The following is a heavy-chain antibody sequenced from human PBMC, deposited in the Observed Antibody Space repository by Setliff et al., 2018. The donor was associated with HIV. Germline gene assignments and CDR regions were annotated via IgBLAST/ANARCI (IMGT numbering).Heavy chain of an antibody. D-gene: IGHD2-21*01. J-gene: IGHJ4*01. CDR1: GFSPASSGVG. CDR2: IYWDDDV. Sequence: SGPTLVNPPQPLTLTCTFSGFSPASSGVGVAWVRQPPGKGLEWLALIYWDDDVRYSPPLKNRLAISKHNSKNQVVLATSSMDPVDTATYFCAHFTHFRDVFFDSWGPGILVTVSS. CDR3: AHFTHFRDVFFDS. V-gene: IGHV2-5*02.